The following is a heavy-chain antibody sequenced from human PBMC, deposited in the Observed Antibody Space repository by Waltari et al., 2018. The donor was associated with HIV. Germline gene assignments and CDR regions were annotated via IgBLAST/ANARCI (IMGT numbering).Heavy chain of an antibody. Sequence: EVQLLESGGGLVQPGGSLRLSCVGSGFTFRNYGMTWVRQAPGKGVEWVSGLSGSGGRTHYADSVKGRFTISRDNSNNTSYLQMNSLRAEDTAVYYCAIQYNPLNNYYYGMDVWGQGTTVTVSS. J-gene: IGHJ6*02. V-gene: IGHV3-23*01. D-gene: IGHD1-1*01. CDR2: LSGSGGRT. CDR3: AIQYNPLNNYYYGMDV. CDR1: GFTFRNYG.